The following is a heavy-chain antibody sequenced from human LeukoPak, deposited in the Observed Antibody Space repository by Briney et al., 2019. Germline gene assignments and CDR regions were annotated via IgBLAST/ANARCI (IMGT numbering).Heavy chain of an antibody. J-gene: IGHJ3*02. CDR3: AREVGSYLVAFDI. V-gene: IGHV3-53*01. CDR2: IHSGGST. CDR1: GFTVSSNY. Sequence: GGSLRLSCAASGFTVSSNYMSWVRQAPGKGLEWVSVIHSGGSTYYADSVKGRFTISRDSSKNTLYLQMNSLRAEDTAVYYCAREVGSYLVAFDIWGQGAMVTVSS. D-gene: IGHD2-2*01.